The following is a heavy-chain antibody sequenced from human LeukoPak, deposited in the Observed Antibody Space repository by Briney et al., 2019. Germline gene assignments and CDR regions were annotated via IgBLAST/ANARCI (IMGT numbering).Heavy chain of an antibody. V-gene: IGHV3-7*03. CDR2: IKQDGSEK. J-gene: IGHJ5*02. Sequence: GGSLRLSCAASGFTFSSYWMSWVRLAPGKGLEWVANIKQDGSEKYYVDSVKGRFTISRDNAKNSLYLQMNSLRAEDTAVYYCARELRNNWFDPWGQGTLVTVSS. CDR1: GFTFSSYW. CDR3: ARELRNNWFDP.